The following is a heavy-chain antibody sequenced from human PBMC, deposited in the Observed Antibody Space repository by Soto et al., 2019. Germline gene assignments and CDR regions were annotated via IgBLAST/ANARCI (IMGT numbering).Heavy chain of an antibody. V-gene: IGHV4-30-4*01. Sequence: QVQLQESGPGLVKPSQTLSLTCTVSGGSISSGDYYWSWIRQPPGKGLEWIGYIYYSGSTYYIPSLKSRVTISVDTSKNQFALKLSSVTAADTAVYYCARAGGQWLVPWFDPWGQGTLVTVSS. CDR2: IYYSGST. J-gene: IGHJ5*02. D-gene: IGHD6-19*01. CDR3: ARAGGQWLVPWFDP. CDR1: GGSISSGDYY.